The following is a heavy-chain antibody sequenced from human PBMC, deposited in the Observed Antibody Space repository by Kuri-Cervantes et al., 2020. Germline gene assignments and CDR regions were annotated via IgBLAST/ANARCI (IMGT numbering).Heavy chain of an antibody. Sequence: GESLKISCAASGFTFNDHYMKWVRQAPGKGLLLVSRISSDGSSTTYADSVKGRFTISRDNAKNTLYLQMSSLRADDTAVYYCARDNAGYPDYRGQGTLVTVSS. J-gene: IGHJ4*02. V-gene: IGHV3-74*01. D-gene: IGHD3-9*01. CDR1: GFTFNDHY. CDR2: ISSDGSST. CDR3: ARDNAGYPDY.